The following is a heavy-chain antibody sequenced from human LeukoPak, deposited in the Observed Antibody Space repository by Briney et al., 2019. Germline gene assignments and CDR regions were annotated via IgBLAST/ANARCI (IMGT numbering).Heavy chain of an antibody. Sequence: GRSLRLSCAASGFTFRSYAMHWVRQAPGKGLERVAIISYEGSVKYYADSVRGRFTIYRDNSENTVYLQMNRLRAEDTAMYYCAKCPLLYGSGTPGEYGMDVWGQGTTVTVS. CDR3: AKCPLLYGSGTPGEYGMDV. D-gene: IGHD3-10*01. CDR1: GFTFRSYA. J-gene: IGHJ6*02. V-gene: IGHV3-30*18. CDR2: ISYEGSVK.